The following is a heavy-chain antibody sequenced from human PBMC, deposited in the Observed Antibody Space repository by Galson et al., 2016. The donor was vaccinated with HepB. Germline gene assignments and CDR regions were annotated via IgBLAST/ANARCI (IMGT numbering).Heavy chain of an antibody. CDR1: GTTFSNYV. V-gene: IGHV1-69*06. CDR2: IIPIFDST. CDR3: TRDLVGASILGHAFDI. D-gene: IGHD1-26*01. J-gene: IGHJ3*02. Sequence: SVKVSCKASGTTFSNYVVSWVRQAPGQGLEWMGGIIPIFDSTNYAQKFQGRVTIRADKSTSTASMALSSLTSEDTAVYYCTRDLVGASILGHAFDIWGQGTIVTGSS.